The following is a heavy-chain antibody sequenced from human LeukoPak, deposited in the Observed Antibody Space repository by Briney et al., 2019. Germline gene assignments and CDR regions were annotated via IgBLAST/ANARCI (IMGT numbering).Heavy chain of an antibody. D-gene: IGHD6-19*01. Sequence: SGTLSLTCTVSGGTISSYYWNWIRQPPGKRLEWIGYIHYSGSTKYNPSLKSRVTISVDTSKNQFSLKLSSVAAADTAVYYCARWYSSGWAFDYWGQGTLVTVSS. V-gene: IGHV4-59*08. CDR1: GGTISSYY. CDR3: ARWYSSGWAFDY. CDR2: IHYSGST. J-gene: IGHJ4*02.